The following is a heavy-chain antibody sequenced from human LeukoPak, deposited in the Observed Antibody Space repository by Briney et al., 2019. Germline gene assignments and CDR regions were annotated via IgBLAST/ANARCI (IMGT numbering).Heavy chain of an antibody. Sequence: ASVKVSCKASGYTFTGYYMHWARQAPGQGLEWMGWINPNSGGTNYAQKFQGRVTMTRDTSISTAYVELSRLKSDDTAVYYCARGSPGAYYYDFWSGYYTPIDYWGQGTLVTVSS. V-gene: IGHV1-2*02. J-gene: IGHJ4*02. CDR2: INPNSGGT. D-gene: IGHD3-3*01. CDR3: ARGSPGAYYYDFWSGYYTPIDY. CDR1: GYTFTGYY.